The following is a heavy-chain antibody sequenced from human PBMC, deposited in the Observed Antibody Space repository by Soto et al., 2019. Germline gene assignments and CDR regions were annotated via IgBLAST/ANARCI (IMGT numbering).Heavy chain of an antibody. CDR3: ARDPSGIAAEGGFDP. Sequence: QVQLQESGPGLVKPSQTLSLTCTVSGGSISSGGFYWSWIRHHPGKGLEWIGYIYYSGSTYYNPSPKXRXTXXVDTSKNQFSLRLSSVTAADTAVYYCARDPSGIAAEGGFDPWGQGTLVTVSS. CDR1: GGSISSGGFY. V-gene: IGHV4-31*03. D-gene: IGHD6-13*01. CDR2: IYYSGST. J-gene: IGHJ5*02.